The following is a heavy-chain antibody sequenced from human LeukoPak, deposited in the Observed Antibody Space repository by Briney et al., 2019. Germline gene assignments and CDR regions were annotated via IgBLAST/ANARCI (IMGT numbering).Heavy chain of an antibody. CDR3: AKDIKGSGSAHFDY. V-gene: IGHV3-30*02. CDR2: IRYDGSNK. D-gene: IGHD3-10*01. Sequence: GGSLRLSCAASGLTVSSNYMSWVRQAPGKGLGWVAFIRYDGSNKYYADPVKGRFTISTDNSKTTLYLQMNSLRPEDTAVYYCAKDIKGSGSAHFDYWGQGTLVTVSS. J-gene: IGHJ4*02. CDR1: GLTVSSNY.